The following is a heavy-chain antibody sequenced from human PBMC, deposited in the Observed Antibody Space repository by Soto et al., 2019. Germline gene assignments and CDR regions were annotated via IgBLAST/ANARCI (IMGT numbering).Heavy chain of an antibody. CDR2: INPSGGGT. V-gene: IGHV1-46*01. D-gene: IGHD1-1*01. CDR3: ARDRMAMATTYYYYYYGMDV. CDR1: GYTFTSYY. Sequence: ASVKVSCKASGYTFTSYYMHWVRQAPGQGLEWMGIINPSGGGTSYAQKFQGRVTMTRDTSTSTVYMELSSLRSEDTAVYYCARDRMAMATTYYYYYYGMDVWGQGTTVTVSS. J-gene: IGHJ6*02.